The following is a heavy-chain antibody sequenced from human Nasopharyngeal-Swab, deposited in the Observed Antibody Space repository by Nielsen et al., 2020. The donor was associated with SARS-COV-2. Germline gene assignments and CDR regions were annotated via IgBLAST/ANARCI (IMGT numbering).Heavy chain of an antibody. J-gene: IGHJ6*03. CDR1: GGSFSGYY. CDR3: ARGGGSSLYYYYYYYMDV. CDR2: INHSGST. D-gene: IGHD6-6*01. Sequence: GSLRLSCAVYGGSFSGYYWSWIRQPPGKGLEWIGEINHSGSTSYNPSLKSRVTISVDTSKNQFSLKLSSVTAADTAVYYCARGGGSSLYYYYYYYMDVWGKGTTVTVSS. V-gene: IGHV4-34*01.